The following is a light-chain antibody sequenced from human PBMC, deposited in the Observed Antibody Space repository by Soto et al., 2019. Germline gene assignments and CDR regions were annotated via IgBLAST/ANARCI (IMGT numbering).Light chain of an antibody. Sequence: QSALTQPASVSGSPGQSITISCTGTSSDVGGYNYVSWYQQHPGKAPKLMIHEVTNRPSGVSNRFSGSKSGNTASLTISGLQAEDEADYYCSSYTISSTLLVFGTGTKVTVL. CDR1: SSDVGGYNY. J-gene: IGLJ1*01. V-gene: IGLV2-14*01. CDR2: EVT. CDR3: SSYTISSTLLV.